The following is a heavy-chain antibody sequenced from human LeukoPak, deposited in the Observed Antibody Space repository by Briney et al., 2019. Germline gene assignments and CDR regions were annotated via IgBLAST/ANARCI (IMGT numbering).Heavy chain of an antibody. CDR3: ARGRAGPRFLEWLTPNYYYYYYMDV. V-gene: IGHV1-8*01. Sequence: EASVKVSCKASGYTFTSYDISWVRQATGQGLEWMGWMNPNSGNTGYAQKFQGRVTMTRNTSISTAYMELSSLRSEDTAVYYCARGRAGPRFLEWLTPNYYYYYYMDVWGKGTTVTVSS. D-gene: IGHD3-3*01. CDR2: MNPNSGNT. CDR1: GYTFTSYD. J-gene: IGHJ6*03.